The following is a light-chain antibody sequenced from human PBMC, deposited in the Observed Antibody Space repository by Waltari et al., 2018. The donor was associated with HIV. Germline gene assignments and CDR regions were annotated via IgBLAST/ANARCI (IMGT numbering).Light chain of an antibody. V-gene: IGLV3-25*03. J-gene: IGLJ2*01. Sequence: SYELTQSPSVSVSPGQTARITCSGDALPKQYSYWYQQKPGQAPVLVMYKESERPSGIPERFSGSSSGTTVTLTISGVRAEDEADYYCQSADSSGTDVLFGGGTKLTVL. CDR1: ALPKQY. CDR2: KES. CDR3: QSADSSGTDVL.